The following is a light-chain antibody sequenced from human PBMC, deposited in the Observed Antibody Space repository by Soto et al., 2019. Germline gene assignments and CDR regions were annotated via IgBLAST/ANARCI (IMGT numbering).Light chain of an antibody. Sequence: EIVLTQSPGTLSLSPGERATLSRRASQSLRSSYLAWYQQKPGQAPRILIYAASSRATGIPDRFSGGGSGTDFTLTINSLQAEDVAVYYCQQYYGTPTFGQGTKVDIK. CDR1: QSLRSSY. J-gene: IGKJ1*01. CDR3: QQYYGTPT. CDR2: AAS. V-gene: IGKV3-20*01.